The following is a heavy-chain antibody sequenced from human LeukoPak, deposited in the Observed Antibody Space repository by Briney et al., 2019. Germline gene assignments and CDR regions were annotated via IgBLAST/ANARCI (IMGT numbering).Heavy chain of an antibody. CDR1: GGSISSSNW. V-gene: IGHV4-4*02. CDR2: IYHSGST. J-gene: IGHJ6*03. Sequence: SGTLSLTCAVSGGSISSSNWWSWIRQPPGKGLEWIGEIYHSGSTNYNPSLKSRVTISVDKSKTQSSLKLSSVTAADTAVYYCARLELRVYYYYYYMDVWGKGTTVTVSS. CDR3: ARLELRVYYYYYYMDV. D-gene: IGHD1-7*01.